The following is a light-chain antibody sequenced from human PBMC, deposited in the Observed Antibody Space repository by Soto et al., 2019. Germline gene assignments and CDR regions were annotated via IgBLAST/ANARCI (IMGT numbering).Light chain of an antibody. V-gene: IGKV1-5*01. CDR2: DAS. CDR1: QISYSW. CDR3: HQYNTYPWT. J-gene: IGKJ1*01. Sequence: DIQMTQSPPTVSASVGDRVTITCRASQISYSWLAWYRQKPGKAPDLLIYDASTLESGVPSRFSASGSGTEFTLTIGSLQPDDLAVYYCHQYNTYPWTFGQGTKVELK.